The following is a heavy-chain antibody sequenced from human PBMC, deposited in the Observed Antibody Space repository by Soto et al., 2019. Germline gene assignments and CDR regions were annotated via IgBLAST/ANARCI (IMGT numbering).Heavy chain of an antibody. V-gene: IGHV3-23*01. D-gene: IGHD1-7*01. J-gene: IGHJ3*02. Sequence: EVKLLESGGGLVQPGGSLRLSCAASGFTFSSYSMTWVRQAPGKGLEWVAHITASGGTTYYADSVKGRFTISRDTSRNTLYLQMNSVRAEDTALYYCAKCMQAYWNYDAHHIWGEGTMVTVSS. CDR1: GFTFSSYS. CDR2: ITASGGTT. CDR3: AKCMQAYWNYDAHHI.